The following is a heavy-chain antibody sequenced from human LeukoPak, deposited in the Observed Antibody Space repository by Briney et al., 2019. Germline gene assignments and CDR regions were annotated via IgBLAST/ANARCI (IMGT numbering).Heavy chain of an antibody. V-gene: IGHV3-15*01. CDR1: GFTFSNAW. J-gene: IGHJ5*02. CDR3: VITRTLRSGNYYNPGWFDP. Sequence: GGSLRLSCEGSGFTFSNAWMTWVRQAPGKGLEWVGLIKSKIDDETTDIAAPVKGRFSISRDDRKNMVYLQMNSLQTEDTAVYYCVITRTLRSGNYYNPGWFDPWGPGTLVTVSS. D-gene: IGHD3-10*01. CDR2: IKSKIDDETT.